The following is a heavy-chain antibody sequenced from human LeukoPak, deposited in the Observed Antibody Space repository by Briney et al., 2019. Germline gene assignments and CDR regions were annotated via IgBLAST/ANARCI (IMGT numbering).Heavy chain of an antibody. CDR1: GGSFSGYY. V-gene: IGHV4-34*01. J-gene: IGHJ4*02. Sequence: SETLSLTCAVYGGSFSGYYWSWIRQPPGKGLEWIGEINHSGSTNYNPSLKSRVTISVDTSKNQFSLKLSSVTAADTAVYYCARRPLVRGVRTWYFDYWGQGTLVTVSS. D-gene: IGHD3-10*01. CDR2: INHSGST. CDR3: ARRPLVRGVRTWYFDY.